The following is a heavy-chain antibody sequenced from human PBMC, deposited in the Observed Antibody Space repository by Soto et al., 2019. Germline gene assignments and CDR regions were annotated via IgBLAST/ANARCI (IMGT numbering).Heavy chain of an antibody. CDR2: MYDSGST. D-gene: IGHD1-26*01. J-gene: IGHJ3*02. Sequence: SESLSLTCTVSGRSVSSGTNYWDWLRQPPGKGLEWIGDMYDSGSTNYTPSLKCRVTISIDRTKNQFSLKLSSVTAADTDVYYYASARVGGAQYEAFDIWGQGTMVTVSS. CDR1: GRSVSSGTNY. CDR3: ASARVGGAQYEAFDI. V-gene: IGHV4-61*01.